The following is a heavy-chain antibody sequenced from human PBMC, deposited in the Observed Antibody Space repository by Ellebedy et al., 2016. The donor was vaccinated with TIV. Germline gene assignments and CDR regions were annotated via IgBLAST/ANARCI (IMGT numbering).Heavy chain of an antibody. CDR3: ATEEAGSPRRGGY. CDR2: IHQSGNT. CDR1: GGSLSIYS. J-gene: IGHJ4*02. D-gene: IGHD3-10*01. Sequence: SETLSLXXAVYGGSLSIYSWSWIRQPPGKGLEWIGEIHQSGNTNYNPPLKSRVIISIDTSKNQFSLKLNSVIAADSGVYYCATEEAGSPRRGGYWGQGTLVLVSS. V-gene: IGHV4-34*01.